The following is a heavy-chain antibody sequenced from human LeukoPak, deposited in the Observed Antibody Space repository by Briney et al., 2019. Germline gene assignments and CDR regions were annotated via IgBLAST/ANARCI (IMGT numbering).Heavy chain of an antibody. D-gene: IGHD2-2*01. CDR1: GGSFSGYY. V-gene: IGHV4-34*01. CDR2: INHSGST. J-gene: IGHJ6*03. Sequence: SETLSLTCAVYGGSFSGYYWSWIRQPPGKGLEWIGEINHSGSTNYNPPLKSRVTISVDTSKNQFSLKLSSVTAADTAVYYCARGGYCSSTSCRFYYYYYYMDVWGKGTTVTVSS. CDR3: ARGGYCSSTSCRFYYYYYYMDV.